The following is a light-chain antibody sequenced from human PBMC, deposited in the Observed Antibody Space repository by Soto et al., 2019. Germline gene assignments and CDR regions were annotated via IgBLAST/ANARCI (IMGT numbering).Light chain of an antibody. CDR1: SSDVGGYNY. CDR3: CSNAGSYPFV. Sequence: SVLTQPHSVSGSPGQSVTISCTGTSSDVGGYNYVSWYQHHTGKAPKLMIYDVDKRPSGVPGRFSGSKSGNTASLNISGLQAEDEADYYCCSNAGSYPFVFGTGTKVTVL. J-gene: IGLJ1*01. CDR2: DVD. V-gene: IGLV2-11*01.